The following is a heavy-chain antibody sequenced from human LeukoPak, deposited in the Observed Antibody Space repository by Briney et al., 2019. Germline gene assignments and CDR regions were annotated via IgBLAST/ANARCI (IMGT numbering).Heavy chain of an antibody. CDR1: GYTFIGYY. CDR3: ARGPKGAVRWYDYYYYMDV. J-gene: IGHJ6*03. V-gene: IGHV1-2*02. D-gene: IGHD4-23*01. Sequence: ASVKVSCKTSGYTFIGYYLHWVRQAPGQGLEWMGWINPNSGGTNYAQKFQGRATMTRDTSITTAYMELSRLTSDDTAVYFCARGPKGAVRWYDYYYYMDVWGKGTTVTVSS. CDR2: INPNSGGT.